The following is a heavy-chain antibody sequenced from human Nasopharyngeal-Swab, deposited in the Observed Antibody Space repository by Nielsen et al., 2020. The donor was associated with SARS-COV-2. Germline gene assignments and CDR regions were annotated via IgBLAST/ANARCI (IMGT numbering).Heavy chain of an antibody. J-gene: IGHJ4*02. CDR1: GFIFSTYT. Sequence: GESLKISCAASGFIFSTYTMNWVRQAPGKGLEWLSSIRSSTSYIYYADSVKGRFTISRDNAKNSLYLQMNSLRVEDTAVYYCARVPGGYDSSGYYFDQWGQGTLVTVSS. CDR2: IRSSTSYI. D-gene: IGHD3-22*01. V-gene: IGHV3-21*01. CDR3: ARVPGGYDSSGYYFDQ.